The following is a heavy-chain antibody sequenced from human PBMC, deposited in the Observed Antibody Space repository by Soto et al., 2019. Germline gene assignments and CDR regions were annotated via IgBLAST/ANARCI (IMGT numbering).Heavy chain of an antibody. V-gene: IGHV3-23*01. CDR2: ISRSGSGK. Sequence: PGGSLSLSCAASGCTFSSHWMSWVRQAPGKGLEWVANISRSGSGKHYADSVKGRFTISRDNSKNTLYLQMNSLRAEDTAVYYCAKDPSRFWSGYYTPFDPWGQGTLVTVSS. CDR1: GCTFSSHW. D-gene: IGHD3-3*01. J-gene: IGHJ5*02. CDR3: AKDPSRFWSGYYTPFDP.